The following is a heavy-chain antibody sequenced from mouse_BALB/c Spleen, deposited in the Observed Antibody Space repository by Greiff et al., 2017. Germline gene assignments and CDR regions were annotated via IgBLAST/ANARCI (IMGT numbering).Heavy chain of an antibody. CDR1: GFTFSSFG. V-gene: IGHV5-17*02. J-gene: IGHJ4*01. CDR2: ISSGSSTI. Sequence: EVQGVESGGGLVQPGGSRKLSCAASGFTFSSFGMHWVRQAPEKGLEWVAYISSGSSTIYYADTVKGRFTISRDNPKNTLFLQMTSLRSEDTAMYYCARYDYEGAMDYWGQGTSVTVSS. D-gene: IGHD2-4*01. CDR3: ARYDYEGAMDY.